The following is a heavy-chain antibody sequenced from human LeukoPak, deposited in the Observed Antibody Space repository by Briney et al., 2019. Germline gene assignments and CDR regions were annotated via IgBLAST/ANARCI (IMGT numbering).Heavy chain of an antibody. Sequence: PGRSLRLSCAASGFTFSSYAMSWVRQAPGKGLEWVSAISGSGGSTYYADSVKGRFTISRDNSKNTLYLQMNSLRAEDTAVYYCAKDRRMTTVTTSAFYDYWGQGTLVTVSS. CDR2: ISGSGGST. CDR1: GFTFSSYA. V-gene: IGHV3-23*01. J-gene: IGHJ4*02. D-gene: IGHD4-17*01. CDR3: AKDRRMTTVTTSAFYDY.